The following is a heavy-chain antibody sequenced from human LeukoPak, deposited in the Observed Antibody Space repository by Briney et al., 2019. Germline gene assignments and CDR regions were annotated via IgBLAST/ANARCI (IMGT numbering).Heavy chain of an antibody. J-gene: IGHJ3*02. Sequence: SETLSLTCTVSGGSISSYYWSWIRQPPGKGLEWIGYIYYSGSTNYNPSLKSRVTISVGTSKNQFSLKLSSVTAADTAVYYCASTPSPSAVFGVVIDAFDIWGQGTMVTVSS. CDR1: GGSISSYY. CDR2: IYYSGST. V-gene: IGHV4-59*01. D-gene: IGHD3-3*01. CDR3: ASTPSPSAVFGVVIDAFDI.